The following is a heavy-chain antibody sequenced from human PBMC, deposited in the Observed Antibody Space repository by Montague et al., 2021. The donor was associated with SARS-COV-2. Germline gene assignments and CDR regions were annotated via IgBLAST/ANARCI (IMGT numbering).Heavy chain of an antibody. D-gene: IGHD3/OR15-3a*01. CDR3: ARRPAPLLLLDWSQKCFDYYELDF. CDR2: TKRGAT. V-gene: IGHV4-34*01. CDR1: GESYNPWSQSSNNYH. J-gene: IGHJ6*02. Sequence: SETLSLTCAVYGESYNPWSQSSNNYHWGWIRLSQVKGLEWIGDTKRGATLYNPSIRSVDTISDDMAKKLTSLMLASVTAADLAVYYCARRPAPLLLLDWSQKCFDYYELDFWGQGTPVIVS.